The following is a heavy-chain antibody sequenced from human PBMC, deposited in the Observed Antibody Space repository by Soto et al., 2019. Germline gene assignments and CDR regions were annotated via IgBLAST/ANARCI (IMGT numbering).Heavy chain of an antibody. CDR1: GYSFTDYH. CDR3: ARGDSTDCSNGVCSFFYNHDIEV. D-gene: IGHD2-8*01. Sequence: ASVKVSCKASGYSFTDYHIHWVRQAPGQGLEWLGRINPKSGGTSTAQKFQGWVTMTTDTSISTASMELTRLTSDDTAIYYCARGDSTDCSNGVCSFFYNHDIEVSGQGTTVTVSS. CDR2: INPKSGGT. J-gene: IGHJ6*02. V-gene: IGHV1-2*04.